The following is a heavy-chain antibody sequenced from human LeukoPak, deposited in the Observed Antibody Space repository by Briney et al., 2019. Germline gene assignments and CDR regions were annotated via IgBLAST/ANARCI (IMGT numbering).Heavy chain of an antibody. CDR2: INPNTGGT. V-gene: IGHV1-2*02. CDR3: ALGCTDTSCYRWATNV. CDR1: GYTFTVYY. J-gene: IGHJ6*02. Sequence: ASVKVSCKASGYTFTVYYMHWVRQAPGQGLEWMGWINPNTGGTSYAQEFQGRVTMTRDTSIITAYMELSRLRSDDTAVYYCALGCTDTSCYRWATNVWGQGTTVTVSS. D-gene: IGHD2-8*02.